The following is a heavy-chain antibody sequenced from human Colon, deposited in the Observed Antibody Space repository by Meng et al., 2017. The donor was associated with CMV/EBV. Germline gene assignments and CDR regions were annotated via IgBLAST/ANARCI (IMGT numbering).Heavy chain of an antibody. CDR1: GYSFTHYG. CDR3: ATPSGVAGPLRPLDY. Sequence: ASVKVSCKASGYSFTHYGITWVRQAPGQGLEWMGWVSGDNGYTDYTQNLQGRVTMTSDTSTSTAFMELRSLRSDDTAVYYCATPSGVAGPLRPLDYWGQGTLVTVSS. V-gene: IGHV1-18*01. D-gene: IGHD2-15*01. J-gene: IGHJ4*02. CDR2: VSGDNGYT.